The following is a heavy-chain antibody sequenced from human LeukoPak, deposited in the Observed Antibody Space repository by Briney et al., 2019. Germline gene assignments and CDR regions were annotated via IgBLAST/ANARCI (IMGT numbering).Heavy chain of an antibody. CDR3: ARDLVSRIVVVPAAILLGY. Sequence: GGSLRLSCAASGLTFSDYYMSWIRQAPGKGLEWVSYISSSGSTIYYADSVKGRFTISRDNAKNSLYLQMNGLRAEDTAVYYCARDLVSRIVVVPAAILLGYWGQGTLVTVSS. CDR2: ISSSGSTI. CDR1: GLTFSDYY. J-gene: IGHJ4*02. V-gene: IGHV3-11*01. D-gene: IGHD2-2*02.